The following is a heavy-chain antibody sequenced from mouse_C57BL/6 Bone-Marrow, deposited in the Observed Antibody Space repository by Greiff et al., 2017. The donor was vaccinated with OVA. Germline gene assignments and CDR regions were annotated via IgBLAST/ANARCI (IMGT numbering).Heavy chain of an antibody. CDR2: IFPGSGST. V-gene: IGHV1-75*01. Sequence: LVESGPELVKPGASVKISCKASGYTFTDYYINWVKQRPGQGLEWIGWIFPGSGSTYYNEKFKGKATLTVDKSSSTAYMLLSSLTSEDSAVYFCAIYYGSSPWFAYWGQGTLVTVSA. J-gene: IGHJ3*01. CDR3: AIYYGSSPWFAY. D-gene: IGHD1-1*01. CDR1: GYTFTDYY.